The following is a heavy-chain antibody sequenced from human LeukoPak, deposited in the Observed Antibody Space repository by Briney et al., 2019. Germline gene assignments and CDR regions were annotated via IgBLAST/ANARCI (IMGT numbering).Heavy chain of an antibody. J-gene: IGHJ4*02. Sequence: SETLSLTCTVSGGSISSYYWSWIRQPPGKGLEWIGYIYYSGSTNYNPSLKSRVTISVDTSKNQFSLKLSSVTAADTAVYYCARGVNYWGQGTLVTVSS. CDR2: IYYSGST. CDR1: GGSISSYY. CDR3: ARGVNY. V-gene: IGHV4-59*12.